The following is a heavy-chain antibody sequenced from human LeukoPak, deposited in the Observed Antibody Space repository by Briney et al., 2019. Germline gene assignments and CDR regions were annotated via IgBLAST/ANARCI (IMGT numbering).Heavy chain of an antibody. Sequence: GGSLRLSCAASGFTFSSYWMHWVRQAPGKGLVWVSRINSDGSSTSYADFVKGRFTISRDNAKNTLYLQMNSLRAEDTAVYYCARGLLWFGELFDYWGQGTLVTVSS. V-gene: IGHV3-74*01. CDR1: GFTFSSYW. D-gene: IGHD3-10*01. CDR3: ARGLLWFGELFDY. J-gene: IGHJ4*02. CDR2: INSDGSST.